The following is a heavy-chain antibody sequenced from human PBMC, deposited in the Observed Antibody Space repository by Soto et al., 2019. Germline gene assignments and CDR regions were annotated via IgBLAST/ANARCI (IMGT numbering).Heavy chain of an antibody. CDR1: GGSISSYY. CDR3: ARDRRERWTGTFGMDV. Sequence: SETLSLTCTVSGGSISSYYWSWIRQPPGKGLEWIGYIFYAGTTNYNPSLKSRVTISVDTSKNQFSLKVNSVTAADTAVYYCARDRRERWTGTFGMDVWGQGTTVTVYS. J-gene: IGHJ6*02. D-gene: IGHD3-10*01. V-gene: IGHV4-59*01. CDR2: IFYAGTT.